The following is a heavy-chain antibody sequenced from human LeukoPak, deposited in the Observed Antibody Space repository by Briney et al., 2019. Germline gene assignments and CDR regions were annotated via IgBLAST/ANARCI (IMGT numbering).Heavy chain of an antibody. Sequence: PGGSLRLSCAASGFTFSSYGMHWVRQAPGKGLEWVAVISYDGTKKYYADSVKGRFTISRDNSKNTLFLQMNSPRAEDTAVYYCAKDLSGTYSFDHWGQGTLVTVSS. V-gene: IGHV3-30*18. CDR3: AKDLSGTYSFDH. D-gene: IGHD3-10*01. J-gene: IGHJ4*02. CDR2: ISYDGTKK. CDR1: GFTFSSYG.